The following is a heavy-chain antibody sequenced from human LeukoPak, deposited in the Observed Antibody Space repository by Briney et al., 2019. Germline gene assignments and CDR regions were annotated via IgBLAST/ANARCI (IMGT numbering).Heavy chain of an antibody. CDR2: INPTSGSA. J-gene: IGHJ4*02. Sequence: ASVKVSCKASGYTFSGYSMHWVRQAPGQGPEWMGMINPTSGSATYAQKFQGSVTMTRDTSTSTLYMELSSLRSDDTAVYYCARDWAHGSFDYWGREPRSSSPQ. D-gene: IGHD3-10*01. CDR1: GYTFSGYS. CDR3: ARDWAHGSFDY. V-gene: IGHV1-46*01.